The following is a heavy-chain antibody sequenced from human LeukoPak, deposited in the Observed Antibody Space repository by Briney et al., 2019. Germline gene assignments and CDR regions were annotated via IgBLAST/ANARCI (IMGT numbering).Heavy chain of an antibody. CDR2: ISTYNGHT. CDR3: ARGGRWELPRPYAFDI. CDR1: GYTFTSYG. V-gene: IGHV1-18*01. J-gene: IGHJ3*02. Sequence: ASVKVSYKASGYTFTSYGISWLRQAPGQGLEWMGWISTYNGHTNYAQKLQGRVTMTTDTSTSTAYMELRNLRSDDTAVYYCARGGRWELPRPYAFDIWGQGTMVTVSS. D-gene: IGHD1-26*01.